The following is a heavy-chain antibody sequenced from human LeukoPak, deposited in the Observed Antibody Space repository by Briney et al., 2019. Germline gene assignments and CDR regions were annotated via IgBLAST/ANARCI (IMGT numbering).Heavy chain of an antibody. D-gene: IGHD3-3*01. J-gene: IGHJ6*02. CDR2: INHSGST. V-gene: IGHV4-34*01. CDR3: ARDAHGSGYYMQPDV. Sequence: PSETLSLTCAVYGGSFSGYYWSWIRQPPGKGLEWIGEINHSGSTNYNPSLKSRVTISVDTSKNQFSLKLSSVTAADTAVYYCARDAHGSGYYMQPDVWGQGTTVTVSS. CDR1: GGSFSGYY.